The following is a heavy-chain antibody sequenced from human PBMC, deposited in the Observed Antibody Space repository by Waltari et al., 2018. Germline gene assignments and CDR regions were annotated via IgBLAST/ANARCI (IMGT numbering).Heavy chain of an antibody. J-gene: IGHJ2*01. CDR1: GGSFRGYS. V-gene: IGHV4-34*01. CDR3: ARSRAVTPKYWYFDL. D-gene: IGHD4-17*01. Sequence: QVQLQQWGAGLLKPSETLSLTCAVYGGSFRGYSWSWLRQPPGKGLEWIGEINHSGSTNYNPSLKSRVTISVDTSKNQFSPKLSSVTAADTAVYYCARSRAVTPKYWYFDLWGRGTLVTVSS. CDR2: INHSGST.